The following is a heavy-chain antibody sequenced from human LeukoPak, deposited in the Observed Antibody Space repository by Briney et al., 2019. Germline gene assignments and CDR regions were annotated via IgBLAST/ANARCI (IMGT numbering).Heavy chain of an antibody. CDR3: ARVPERTPEGTGDFDY. Sequence: PGGSLRLSCAASGFTFSDYYMSWIRQAPGKGLEWVSYISSSGSTIYYADSVKGRFTISRDNLRNTVYLQMNNLRADDTAVYYCARVPERTPEGTGDFDYWGQGTLVTVSS. J-gene: IGHJ4*02. CDR2: ISSSGSTI. CDR1: GFTFSDYY. V-gene: IGHV3-11*04. D-gene: IGHD7-27*01.